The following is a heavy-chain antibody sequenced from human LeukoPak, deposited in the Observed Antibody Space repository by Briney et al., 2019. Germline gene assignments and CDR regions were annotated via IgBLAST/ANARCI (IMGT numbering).Heavy chain of an antibody. CDR2: VSSNGAKT. CDR3: TADSGWSFAW. CDR1: GFTFSSYA. D-gene: IGHD6-19*01. Sequence: GGSLRLSCAASGFTFSSYAITWVRQAPGKGLEWVSAVSSNGAKTYYADSVKGRFSISRDNAKSSLYLQMNSLRADDTAVYYCTADSGWSFAWWGQGTLVTVSS. J-gene: IGHJ4*02. V-gene: IGHV3-23*01.